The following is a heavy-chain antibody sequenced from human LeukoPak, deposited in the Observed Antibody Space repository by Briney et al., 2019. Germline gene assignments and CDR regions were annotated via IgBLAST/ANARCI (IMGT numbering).Heavy chain of an antibody. D-gene: IGHD2-2*01. CDR2: TYYRSTWYN. CDR1: GDSVSSNSVT. V-gene: IGHV6-1*01. J-gene: IGHJ5*02. CDR3: ARRLTQYDCFDP. Sequence: SQTLSLTCAISGDSVSSNSVTWNWIRQSPSRGLQWLGRTYYRSTWYNDYAVSVRGRITVNPDTSKNQFSLHLNSVTPEDTAVYYCARRLTQYDCFDPWGQGILVTVSS.